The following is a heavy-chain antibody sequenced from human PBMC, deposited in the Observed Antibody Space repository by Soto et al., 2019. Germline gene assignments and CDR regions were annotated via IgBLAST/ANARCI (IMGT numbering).Heavy chain of an antibody. CDR1: GFTFSSYG. D-gene: IGHD3-9*01. Sequence: QVQLVESGGGVVQPGRSLRLSCAASGFTFSSYGMHWVRQAPGKGLEWVAVISYDGSNKYYADSVKGRFTISRDNSKNTQYLQMNSLRPENTSLYYCARAVGILASYDRFYYHYGMDLWGQGTTVTVSS. J-gene: IGHJ6*02. V-gene: IGHV3-30*03. CDR3: ARAVGILASYDRFYYHYGMDL. CDR2: ISYDGSNK.